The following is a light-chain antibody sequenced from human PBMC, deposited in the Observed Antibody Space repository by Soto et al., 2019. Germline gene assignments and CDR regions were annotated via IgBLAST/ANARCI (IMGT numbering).Light chain of an antibody. CDR1: SSNIGAGYD. V-gene: IGLV1-40*01. J-gene: IGLJ3*02. CDR2: GNS. CDR3: QSYDSSLSGWV. Sequence: QSVLTQPPSVSGAPGQRVTISCTGSSSNIGAGYDVKWYQQLPGTAPKLLIYGNSNRPSGVPDRFSGSKSGTSASLAITGLLAEDEADYYCQSYDSSLSGWVFGGGTKLTVL.